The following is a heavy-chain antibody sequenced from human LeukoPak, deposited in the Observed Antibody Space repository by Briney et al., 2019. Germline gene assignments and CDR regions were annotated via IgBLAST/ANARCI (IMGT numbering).Heavy chain of an antibody. Sequence: GASVKVSCKASGYTFTSYGISWVRQAPGQGLEWMGWISAYNGNTNYAQKLQGRVTMITDTSTSTAYMELRSLRSDDTAVYYCARDHFNASYSGSYYYFDYWGQGTLVTVSS. V-gene: IGHV1-18*01. CDR3: ARDHFNASYSGSYYYFDY. J-gene: IGHJ4*02. CDR1: GYTFTSYG. D-gene: IGHD1-26*01. CDR2: ISAYNGNT.